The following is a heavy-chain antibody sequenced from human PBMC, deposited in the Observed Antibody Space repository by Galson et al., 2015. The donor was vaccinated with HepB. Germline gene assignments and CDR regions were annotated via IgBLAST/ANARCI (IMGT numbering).Heavy chain of an antibody. J-gene: IGHJ5*02. D-gene: IGHD3-10*01. V-gene: IGHV3-15*01. CDR2: IKSKIDGGTT. CDR1: GFTFTSAW. CDR3: TTDLVRDYYGSGAIDP. Sequence: SLRLSCAASGFTFTSAWMTWVRQPPGKGLEWVGRIKSKIDGGTTDYAAPVKGRFTISRDDSKNTLYLQMSSLKTEDTAIYYCTTDLVRDYYGSGAIDPWGQGTLVTVSS.